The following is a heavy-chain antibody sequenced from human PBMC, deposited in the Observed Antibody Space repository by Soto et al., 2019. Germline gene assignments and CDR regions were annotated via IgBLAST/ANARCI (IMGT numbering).Heavy chain of an antibody. J-gene: IGHJ4*02. V-gene: IGHV3-11*01. Sequence: QVQLVESGGDLVKRGGSLRLSCAASGYTFSDYYMSWIRQAPGKGLEWISYIDTSSTKIYYADSVKGRFTISRDNAKNSLYLDMNSLRDEDTAVYYCASHYDMWSGYLSPVDYWGQGPLVTVSS. D-gene: IGHD3-3*01. CDR2: IDTSSTKI. CDR3: ASHYDMWSGYLSPVDY. CDR1: GYTFSDYY.